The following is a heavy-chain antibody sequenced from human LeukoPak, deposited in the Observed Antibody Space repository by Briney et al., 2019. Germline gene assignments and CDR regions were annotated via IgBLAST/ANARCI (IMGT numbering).Heavy chain of an antibody. CDR3: ARGRYCSSTSCYSLPVVQQIAAEIDY. J-gene: IGHJ4*02. CDR2: IYYSGST. CDR1: GGSISSGGYY. D-gene: IGHD2-2*01. Sequence: SETLSLTCTVSGGSISSGGYYWSWIRQHPGKGLEWIGYIYYSGSTYYNPSLKSRVTISVDTSKNQFSLKLSSVTAADTAVYYCARGRYCSSTSCYSLPVVQQIAAEIDYWGQGTLVTVSS. V-gene: IGHV4-31*03.